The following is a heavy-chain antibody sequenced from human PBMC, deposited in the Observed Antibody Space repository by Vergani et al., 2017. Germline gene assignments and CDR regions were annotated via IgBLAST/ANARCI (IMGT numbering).Heavy chain of an antibody. CDR2: IYHSGST. CDR1: GDSFRSADYY. D-gene: IGHD3-22*01. V-gene: IGHV4-30-4*08. CDR3: ARIGPYFHDSRIDY. J-gene: IGHJ4*02. Sequence: QVHLQESGPGLVKSSQTLSLTCTVSGDSFRSADYYWSWIRQPPGKGLEWIGYIYHSGSTSYSPSLKSRVSMSVETSKNQFSLNLRSVTAADTAIYYCARIGPYFHDSRIDYWGQGKLVTVSS.